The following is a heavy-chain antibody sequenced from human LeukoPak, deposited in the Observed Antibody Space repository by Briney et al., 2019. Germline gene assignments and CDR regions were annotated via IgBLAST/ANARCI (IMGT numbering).Heavy chain of an antibody. CDR3: ARDAGITMIVVEIPQDAFDI. J-gene: IGHJ3*02. CDR1: GGSISSSSYY. V-gene: IGHV4-39*07. Sequence: SETLSLTCTVSGGSISSSSYYWGWIRQPPGKGLEWIGSIYYSGSTYYNPSLKSRVTISVDTSKNQFSLKLSSVTAADTAVYYCARDAGITMIVVEIPQDAFDIWGQGTMVTVSS. CDR2: IYYSGST. D-gene: IGHD3-22*01.